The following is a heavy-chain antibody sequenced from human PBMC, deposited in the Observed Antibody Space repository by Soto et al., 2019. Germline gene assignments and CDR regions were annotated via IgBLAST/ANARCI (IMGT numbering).Heavy chain of an antibody. D-gene: IGHD6-19*01. V-gene: IGHV1-69*02. CDR1: GGTFSSYT. J-gene: IGHJ5*02. CDR3: ARVGXAVAGTGGWFDP. Sequence: QVQLVQSGAEVKKPGSSVKVSCKASGGTFSSYTISWVRQAPGQGLEWMGRIIPILGIANYAQKFQGRVTITADKSTSTAYMXLSSLRSEDTXVXYCARVGXAVAGTGGWFDPWGQGTLVTVSS. CDR2: IIPILGIA.